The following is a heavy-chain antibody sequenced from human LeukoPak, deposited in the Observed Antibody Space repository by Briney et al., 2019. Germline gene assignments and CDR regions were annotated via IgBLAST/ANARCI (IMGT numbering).Heavy chain of an antibody. CDR3: AKDRYCSSASCYGDGWFDP. V-gene: IGHV3-23*01. CDR2: ISDSGGST. Sequence: GGSLRLSCAASGFTLSSYAMTWVRQAPGKGREWVSGISDSGGSTYYADSVKGRFTISRDNSKNTVYLQMNSLRAEDTAVYYCAKDRYCSSASCYGDGWFDPWGQGTLVTVSS. CDR1: GFTLSSYA. J-gene: IGHJ5*02. D-gene: IGHD2-2*01.